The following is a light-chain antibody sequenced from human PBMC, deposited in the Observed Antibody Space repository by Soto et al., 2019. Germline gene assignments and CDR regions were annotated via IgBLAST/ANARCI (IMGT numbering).Light chain of an antibody. J-gene: IGKJ1*01. CDR1: HSVRNSY. CDR2: GAS. CDR3: EQRCGRPLV. Sequence: DIVLMQSPGTLSLSPGERATLSCRASHSVRNSYLAWYQQKPGQAPRLLIYGASSRATGIPDRFSGIGCGTKCAVYDSGPAAQGLAVLFFEQRCGRPLVLGPGTKVDIK. V-gene: IGKV3D-20*02.